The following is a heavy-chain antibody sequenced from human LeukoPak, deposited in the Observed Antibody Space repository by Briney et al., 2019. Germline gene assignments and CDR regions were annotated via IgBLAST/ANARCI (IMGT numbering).Heavy chain of an antibody. CDR3: AHGPRYGLNFDY. CDR1: GFSLSDSVVA. Sequence: RQSGPTLVKPTQTLTLTCAFSGFSLSDSVVAVGWIRQPPGKALEWLAHIYGDDDKRYSPSLKSRLTITKDTSRNQVVLTMTNMDPVDTGTYYCAHGPRYGLNFDYWGRGILVTVSS. D-gene: IGHD5-18*01. CDR2: IYGDDDK. J-gene: IGHJ4*02. V-gene: IGHV2-5*02.